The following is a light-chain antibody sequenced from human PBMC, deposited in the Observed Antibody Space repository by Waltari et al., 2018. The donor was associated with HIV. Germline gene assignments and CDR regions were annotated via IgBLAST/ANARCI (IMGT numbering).Light chain of an antibody. V-gene: IGLV1-47*01. J-gene: IGLJ3*02. CDR1: HSTIGINY. CDR2: RNN. CDR3: SAWDDRLRIPG. Sequence: QSVLTQPPSASGTPGQRVLISCSGSHSTIGINYVYWYQQFPGPRPRLVMYRNNQRPSGVSDRFSGSKAGTSASLAIRGLRSDDEADYYCSAWDDRLRIPGFGGGTKLTVL.